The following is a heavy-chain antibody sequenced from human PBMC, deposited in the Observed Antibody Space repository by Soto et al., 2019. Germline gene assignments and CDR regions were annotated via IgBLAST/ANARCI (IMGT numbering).Heavy chain of an antibody. Sequence: QGQLVQSGAEVKKPGSSVKVSCKASGGTFSSYAFSWVRQAPGQGLEWMGGIIPIFGTANYAQRFQGRVTITADESTSTAYMELSSLRSEDTAMYDCAREGYGDYGKPFDYWGQGTLITVSS. V-gene: IGHV1-69*01. D-gene: IGHD4-17*01. CDR1: GGTFSSYA. CDR3: AREGYGDYGKPFDY. J-gene: IGHJ4*02. CDR2: IIPIFGTA.